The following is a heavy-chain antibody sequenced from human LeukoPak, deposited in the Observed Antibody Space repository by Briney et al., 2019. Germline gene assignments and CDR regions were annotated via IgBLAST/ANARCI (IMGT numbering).Heavy chain of an antibody. Sequence: PGGSLRLSCAASGFTVSDNNMIWVRQAPGKGLEWVSTLHRDGSVRYADSVNGRFTISRDDSKNTLSLQMSSLRDEDTAVYYCVRVHGGGYWGQGILVIVSS. CDR3: VRVHGGGY. J-gene: IGHJ4*02. D-gene: IGHD3-16*01. CDR2: LHRDGSV. V-gene: IGHV3-53*01. CDR1: GFTVSDNN.